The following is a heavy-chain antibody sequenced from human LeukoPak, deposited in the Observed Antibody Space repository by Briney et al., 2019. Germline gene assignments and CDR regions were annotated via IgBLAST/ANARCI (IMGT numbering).Heavy chain of an antibody. CDR3: AGARITMVRGVIYYYYGMDV. J-gene: IGHJ6*01. CDR2: IYHSGST. Sequence: SETLSLTCAVSGGSISSGGYSWSWIRQPPGKGLEWIGYIYHSGSTYYNPSLKSRVTISVGRSKNQFPLKLSSVTAADTAVYYCAGARITMVRGVIYYYYGMDVWGQGTTVTVSS. V-gene: IGHV4-30-2*01. D-gene: IGHD3-10*01. CDR1: GGSISSGGYS.